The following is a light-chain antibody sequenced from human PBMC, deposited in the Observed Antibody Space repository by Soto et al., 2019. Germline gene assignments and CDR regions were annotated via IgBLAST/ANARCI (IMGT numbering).Light chain of an antibody. CDR1: SSDVGSYNL. Sequence: QSALTQPASVSGSPGQSITISCTGTSSDVGSYNLVSWYQQYPGTAPKLMIYEDSKRPSGVSNRFSGSKSGNTASLTISGLQTEDEADYYCVSFTTSRSYVFGTGTKLTVL. CDR3: VSFTTSRSYV. J-gene: IGLJ1*01. V-gene: IGLV2-14*02. CDR2: EDS.